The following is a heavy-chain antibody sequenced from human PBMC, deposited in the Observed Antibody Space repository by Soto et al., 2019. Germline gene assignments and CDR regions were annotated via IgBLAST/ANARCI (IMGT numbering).Heavy chain of an antibody. J-gene: IGHJ4*02. D-gene: IGHD6-13*01. CDR1: GGSISSGGYY. CDR2: IYYSGST. CDR3: ARGKTVAAAGPFDY. V-gene: IGHV4-31*03. Sequence: QVQLQESGPGLVKPSQTLSLTCTVSGGSISSGGYYWSWIRQHPGKGLEWIGYIYYSGSTYYNPPLKSRVTISVDTSKNQFSLKLSAVTAADTAVYYCARGKTVAAAGPFDYWGQGTLVTVSS.